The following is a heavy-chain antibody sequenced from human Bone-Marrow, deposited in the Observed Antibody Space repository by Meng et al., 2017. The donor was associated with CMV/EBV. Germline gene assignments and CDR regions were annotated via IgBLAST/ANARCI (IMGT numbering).Heavy chain of an antibody. V-gene: IGHV1-69*12. CDR2: IIPIFGTA. CDR1: GGTFSSYA. J-gene: IGHJ5*02. D-gene: IGHD1-26*01. Sequence: VPLVQSGAEVKKPGSSVKVSCKSSGGTFSSYAFSWVRQAPGQGLEWMGGIIPIFGTANYAQKFQGRVTITADESTSTAYMELISLRSEDTAVYYCARDTIVGATFWFDPWGQGTLVTVSS. CDR3: ARDTIVGATFWFDP.